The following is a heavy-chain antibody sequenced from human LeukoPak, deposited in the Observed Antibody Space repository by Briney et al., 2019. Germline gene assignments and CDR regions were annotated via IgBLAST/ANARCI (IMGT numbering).Heavy chain of an antibody. D-gene: IGHD3-10*01. V-gene: IGHV4-34*01. CDR1: GGSFSGYY. CDR3: ARGGYYGSGNDFRFDP. CDR2: INHSGST. J-gene: IGHJ5*02. Sequence: ETLSLTCAVYGGSFSGYYWSWIRQPPGKGLEWIGEINHSGSTNYNPSLKSRVTISVDTSKNQSSLKLSSVTAADTAVYYCARGGYYGSGNDFRFDPWGQGTLVTVSS.